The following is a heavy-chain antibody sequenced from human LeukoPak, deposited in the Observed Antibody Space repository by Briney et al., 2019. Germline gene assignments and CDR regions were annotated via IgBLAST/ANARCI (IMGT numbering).Heavy chain of an antibody. D-gene: IGHD2-15*01. CDR2: ISSSSYI. Sequence: GGSLRLSCAASGFTFSNAWMSWVRQAPGKGLEWVSSISSSSYIYYADSVKGRFTISRDNAKNSLYLQMNSLRAEDTAVYYCARVVPPTQIALDVWGQGTTVTVSS. CDR3: ARVVPPTQIALDV. J-gene: IGHJ6*02. V-gene: IGHV3-69-1*01. CDR1: GFTFSNAW.